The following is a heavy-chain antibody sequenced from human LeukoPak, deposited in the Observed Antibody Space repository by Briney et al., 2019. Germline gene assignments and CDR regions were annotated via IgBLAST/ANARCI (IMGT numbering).Heavy chain of an antibody. V-gene: IGHV1-2*02. CDR1: VYTFTTYN. J-gene: IGHJ4*02. Sequence: ASVKVSCKASVYTFTTYNIHWVRQAPGQGLEWVGWITPNSGGTNYAQKFQGRVTMTRDTSISTAYMELSRLRSDDTAAYSCARGRGGGYFDFWGQETLVTVSS. CDR2: ITPNSGGT. D-gene: IGHD2-15*01. CDR3: ARGRGGGYFDF.